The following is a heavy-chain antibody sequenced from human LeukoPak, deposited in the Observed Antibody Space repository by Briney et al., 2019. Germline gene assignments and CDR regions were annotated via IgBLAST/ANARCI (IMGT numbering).Heavy chain of an antibody. J-gene: IGHJ4*02. Sequence: GGSLRLSCAASGFTFSNYGINWVRQAPGKGLEWVSYISSSSYIYYADSVKGRFTISRDNSKNTLYLQMNSLRAEDTAVYYCAIGQQLAYFDYWGQGTLVTVSS. V-gene: IGHV3-21*05. CDR3: AIGQQLAYFDY. CDR1: GFTFSNYG. CDR2: ISSSSYI. D-gene: IGHD6-13*01.